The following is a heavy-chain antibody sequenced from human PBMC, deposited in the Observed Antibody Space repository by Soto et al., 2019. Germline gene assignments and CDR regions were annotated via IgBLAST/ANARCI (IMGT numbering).Heavy chain of an antibody. CDR3: ARGGTYYDILTAYYYFVY. J-gene: IGHJ4*02. D-gene: IGHD3-9*01. CDR2: IYISGNT. CDR1: GGSISNFY. V-gene: IGHV4-4*07. Sequence: PSETLSLTCTVSGGSISNFYWSWIRQPAGKELEWIGRIYISGNTNYNPSFRSRVTMSVDTSKNQFSLKLSSVTAADTAVYFCARGGTYYDILTAYYYFVYWGEGTRDTVS.